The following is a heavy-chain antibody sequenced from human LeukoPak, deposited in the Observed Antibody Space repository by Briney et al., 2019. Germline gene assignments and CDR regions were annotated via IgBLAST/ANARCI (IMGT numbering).Heavy chain of an antibody. CDR2: IYPGDSDT. J-gene: IGHJ6*02. Sequence: GESLKISCKGSGYSFTSYWIGWVRQMPGKGLEWMGIIYPGDSDTRYSPSFQGQVTISADKSISTAYLQWSSLKASDTAMYYCAKVAAVGGSDLSTLHYYGMDVWGQGTTVTVSS. D-gene: IGHD1-26*01. CDR1: GYSFTSYW. CDR3: AKVAAVGGSDLSTLHYYGMDV. V-gene: IGHV5-51*01.